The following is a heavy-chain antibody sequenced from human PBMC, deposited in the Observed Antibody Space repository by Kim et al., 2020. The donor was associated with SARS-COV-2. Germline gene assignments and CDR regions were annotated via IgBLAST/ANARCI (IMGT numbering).Heavy chain of an antibody. D-gene: IGHD2-2*01. Sequence: GGSLRLSCAASGFTFSSYAMHWVRQAPGKGLEWVAAICYAGSNKYYADSVKGCFTITRDNTKNSLYQQMNSLGAEETAVYYCARVADLPDYGGQGTLITVSA. V-gene: IGHV3-30-3*01. J-gene: IGHJ4*02. CDR3: ARVADLPDY. CDR2: ICYAGSNK. CDR1: GFTFSSYA.